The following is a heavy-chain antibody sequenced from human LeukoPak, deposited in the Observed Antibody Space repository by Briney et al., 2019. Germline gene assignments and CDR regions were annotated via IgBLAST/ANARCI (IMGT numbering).Heavy chain of an antibody. D-gene: IGHD3-16*01. CDR2: FSYSGGT. CDR1: GGSINNLF. Sequence: SETLSLTCTVSGGSINNLFWTWIRQPPGKGLEWIGYFSYSGGTTYNPSLKSRVTISIDTSKNQFSLNLNSVSAADTAVYYCAREGPLGKYYDYWGPGTLVTVSS. J-gene: IGHJ4*02. V-gene: IGHV4-59*01. CDR3: AREGPLGKYYDY.